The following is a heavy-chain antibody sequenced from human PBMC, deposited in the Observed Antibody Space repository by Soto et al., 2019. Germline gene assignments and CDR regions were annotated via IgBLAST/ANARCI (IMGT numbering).Heavy chain of an antibody. CDR1: GFTCSSYS. J-gene: IGHJ6*02. CDR2: ISSSSSYI. D-gene: IGHD3-9*01. Sequence: PEGALRLSCAASGFTCSSYSMNWVRQAPGKGLEWVSSISSSSSYIYYADSVKGRFTISRDNAKNSLYLQMNSLRAEDTAVYYCARDGILTGYYYYGMDVWGQGTTVTVSS. CDR3: ARDGILTGYYYYGMDV. V-gene: IGHV3-21*01.